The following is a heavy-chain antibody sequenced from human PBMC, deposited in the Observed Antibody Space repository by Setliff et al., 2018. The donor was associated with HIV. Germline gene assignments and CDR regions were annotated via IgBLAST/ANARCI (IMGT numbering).Heavy chain of an antibody. CDR2: ISGGGSIT. Sequence: GGSLRLSCETSGFTFGDFCMNWVRQAPGKGLEWVSYISGGGSITDYADSVKGRFSISRDNSKNTLYLQMNSLRAEDTAVYYCAKNRNLVVVISTFDCWGQGTLVTVSS. CDR3: AKNRNLVVVISTFDC. V-gene: IGHV3-23*01. CDR1: GFTFGDFC. D-gene: IGHD3-22*01. J-gene: IGHJ4*02.